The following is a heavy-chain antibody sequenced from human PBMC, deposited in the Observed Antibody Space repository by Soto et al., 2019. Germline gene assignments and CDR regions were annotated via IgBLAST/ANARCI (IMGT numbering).Heavy chain of an antibody. D-gene: IGHD6-19*01. Sequence: SVKVSCKASGGTFSSYAISWVRQAPGQGLEWMGGIIPIFGTANYAQKFQGRVTITADESTSTAYMELSSLRSEDTAVYYCARSPVSSGYSSGWYYFDYWGQGTLVTVSS. J-gene: IGHJ4*02. V-gene: IGHV1-69*13. CDR2: IIPIFGTA. CDR3: ARSPVSSGYSSGWYYFDY. CDR1: GGTFSSYA.